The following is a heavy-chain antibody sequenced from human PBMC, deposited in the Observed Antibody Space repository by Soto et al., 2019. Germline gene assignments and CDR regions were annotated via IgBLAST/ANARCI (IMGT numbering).Heavy chain of an antibody. V-gene: IGHV4-59*08. D-gene: IGHD3-10*01. CDR1: GCSISIYY. J-gene: IGHJ4*02. CDR2: IYYSGST. Sequence: ASETLSLTCTVSGCSISIYYWSWIRQPPGKGLEWIGYIYYSGSTNYNPSLKSRVTISVDTSKNQFSLKLSSVTAADTAVYYCARGSPLYYGSGRNYFDYWGQGTLVTVSS. CDR3: ARGSPLYYGSGRNYFDY.